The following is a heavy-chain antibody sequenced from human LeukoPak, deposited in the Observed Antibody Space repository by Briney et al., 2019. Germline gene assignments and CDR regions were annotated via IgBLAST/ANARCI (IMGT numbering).Heavy chain of an antibody. CDR1: GFTFDDYG. Sequence: GGSLRLSCAASGFTFDDYGMSWVRQAPGKGLQWVSGISWDGGRTAYAESVKGRFTISRDNAKNSLYLQMNSLRDEDTALYYCARFREYNWFDPWGQGPLVTVSS. J-gene: IGHJ5*02. CDR3: ARFREYNWFDP. CDR2: ISWDGGRT. D-gene: IGHD2/OR15-2a*01. V-gene: IGHV3-20*04.